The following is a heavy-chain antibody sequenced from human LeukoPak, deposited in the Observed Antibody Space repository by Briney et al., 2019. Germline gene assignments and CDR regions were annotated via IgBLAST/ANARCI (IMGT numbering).Heavy chain of an antibody. CDR1: GFSLSTSEMC. D-gene: IGHD1-26*01. CDR3: ARMITLSNGRYSSKTLDY. J-gene: IGHJ4*02. CDR2: IDWDDDK. V-gene: IGHV2-70*11. Sequence: SGPTLVNPTQTLTLTCTFSGFSLSTSEMCVSWIRQPPGKALEWLARIDWDDDKYYSTSLKTRLTISKDTSKNQVVLTMTNMDPVDTATYYCARMITLSNGRYSSKTLDYWGQGTLVTVSS.